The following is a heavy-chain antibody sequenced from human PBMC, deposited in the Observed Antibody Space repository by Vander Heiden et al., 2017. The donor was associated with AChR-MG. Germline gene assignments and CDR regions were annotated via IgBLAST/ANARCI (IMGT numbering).Heavy chain of an antibody. CDR1: GFTLRCYG. D-gene: IGHD2-2*01. J-gene: IGHJ3*02. Sequence: QVQLVESGGGVVQPGRSLRLSCAPSGFTLRCYGLHWARQAPGKGLEWVALILYDGSYQYYSDSVKGRFTISRDNSKNTLDLQMNSLRLEDTAVYYCARDDVEVGNGFDIWGQGTMVTVSS. CDR2: ILYDGSYQ. CDR3: ARDDVEVGNGFDI. V-gene: IGHV3-33*01.